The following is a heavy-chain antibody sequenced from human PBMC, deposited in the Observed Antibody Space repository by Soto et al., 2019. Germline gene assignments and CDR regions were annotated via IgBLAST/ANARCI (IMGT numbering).Heavy chain of an antibody. D-gene: IGHD2-15*01. CDR3: ARDLWWYLH. J-gene: IGHJ4*02. CDR1: GFTFSSHA. CDR2: ISAGGDGA. Sequence: EVQLLESGGGLVQPGGALRLSCAASGFTFSSHAMSWVRQAPGKGLEWVSSISAGGDGAYYADSVKGRFTISRANSKNTLYLQMNSLRTEDTAVYYCARDLWWYLHLGQGTLVTVSS. V-gene: IGHV3-23*01.